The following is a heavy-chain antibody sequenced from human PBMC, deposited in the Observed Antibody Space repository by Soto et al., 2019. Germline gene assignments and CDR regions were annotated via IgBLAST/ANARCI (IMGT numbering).Heavy chain of an antibody. D-gene: IGHD2-15*01. CDR3: ARFYAPYCSGGSCYSPLGY. V-gene: IGHV3-33*01. CDR1: GFTFSSYG. J-gene: IGHJ4*02. Sequence: QVQLVESGGGVVQPGRSLRLSCAASGFTFSSYGMHWVRQAPGKGLEWVAVIWYDGSNKYYADSVKGRFTISRDNSKNTLYLQMNSLRAEETAVYYCARFYAPYCSGGSCYSPLGYWGQGTLVTVSS. CDR2: IWYDGSNK.